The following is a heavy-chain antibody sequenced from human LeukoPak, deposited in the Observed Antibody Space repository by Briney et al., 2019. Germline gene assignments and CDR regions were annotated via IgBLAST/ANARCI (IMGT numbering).Heavy chain of an antibody. J-gene: IGHJ4*02. CDR3: VRRNLMVATGVFDY. Sequence: SETLSLTCAVYGGSFSGYYWSWIRQPPGKGLEWIGEINHSGSTNYNPSLKSRVTISVDTSKNQFSLKLSSVTAADTAVYYCVRRNLMVATGVFDYWGQGTLVTVSS. D-gene: IGHD5-12*01. CDR1: GGSFSGYY. V-gene: IGHV4-34*01. CDR2: INHSGST.